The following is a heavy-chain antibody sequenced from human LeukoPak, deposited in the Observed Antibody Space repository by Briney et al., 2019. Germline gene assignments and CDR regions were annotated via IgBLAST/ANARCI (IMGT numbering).Heavy chain of an antibody. CDR3: ARARRWLQLPFDY. Sequence: QPSETLSLTCAVYDGSFSGYYWSWIRQPPGKGLEWIGEINHSGSTNYNPSLKSRVTISVDTSKNQFSLKLSSVTAADTAVYYCARARRWLQLPFDYWGQGTLVTVSS. D-gene: IGHD5-24*01. V-gene: IGHV4-34*01. CDR1: DGSFSGYY. J-gene: IGHJ4*02. CDR2: INHSGST.